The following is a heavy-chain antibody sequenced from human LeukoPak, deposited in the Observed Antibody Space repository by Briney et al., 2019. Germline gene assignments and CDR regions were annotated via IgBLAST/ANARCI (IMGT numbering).Heavy chain of an antibody. CDR3: ARGIAFEYYYDSRGAFDI. V-gene: IGHV4-38-2*02. J-gene: IGHJ3*02. D-gene: IGHD3-22*01. CDR2: IYHSGST. CDR1: GYSISSGYY. Sequence: KASETLSLTCTVSGYSISSGYYWGWIRQPPGKGLEWIGSIYHSGSTYYNPSLKSRVTISVDTSKNQFSLKLSSVTAADTAVYYCARGIAFEYYYDSRGAFDIWGQGTMVTVSS.